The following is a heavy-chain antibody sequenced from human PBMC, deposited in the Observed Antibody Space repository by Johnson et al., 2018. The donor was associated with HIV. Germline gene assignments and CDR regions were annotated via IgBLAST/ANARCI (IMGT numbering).Heavy chain of an antibody. V-gene: IGHV3-30*02. Sequence: VQLVESGGCLVQPGGSLTHPCAASVFTFSSYGMHWVRQAPHNALEWAAFIRYAGSNTYYADSVQGRFTISRDNSKNTLYLQMNSLRAEDTAVHYSAKDQGWFGEFMNAFDIWGQGTIVTFSS. CDR1: VFTFSSYG. CDR2: IRYAGSNT. J-gene: IGHJ3*02. CDR3: AKDQGWFGEFMNAFDI. D-gene: IGHD3-10*01.